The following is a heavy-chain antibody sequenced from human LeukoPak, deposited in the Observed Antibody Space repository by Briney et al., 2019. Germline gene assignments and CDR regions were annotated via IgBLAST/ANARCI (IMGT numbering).Heavy chain of an antibody. V-gene: IGHV3-74*01. D-gene: IGHD5-12*01. CDR2: IKSDESTR. CDR1: GFTFDDHA. Sequence: PGRSLRLSCAASGFTFDDHAMHWVRQAPGKGLVWVSRIKSDESTRDYADFVKGRFTISRDNARNTVYLQINSLIAEDTAVYYCARGLRDRYGMDVWGQGTTVTVSS. CDR3: ARGLRDRYGMDV. J-gene: IGHJ6*02.